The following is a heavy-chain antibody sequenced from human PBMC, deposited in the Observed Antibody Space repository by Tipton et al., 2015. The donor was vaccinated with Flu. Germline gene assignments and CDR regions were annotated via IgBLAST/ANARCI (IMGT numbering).Heavy chain of an antibody. CDR1: RGSVSSGTYY. CDR2: VYTSGST. D-gene: IGHD1-26*01. CDR3: ARLSGSYALDY. Sequence: TLSLTCTVSRGSVSSGTYYWSWLRQSTGKRLEWIGRVYTSGSTNYNPSLQSRVTISVDTSKNQFSLKLSSVTAADTAVYYCARLSGSYALDYWGQGTLVTVSS. V-gene: IGHV4-61*02. J-gene: IGHJ4*02.